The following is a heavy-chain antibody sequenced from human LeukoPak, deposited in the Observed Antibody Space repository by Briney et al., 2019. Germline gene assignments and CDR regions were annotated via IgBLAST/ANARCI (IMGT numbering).Heavy chain of an antibody. CDR2: IHHTGST. J-gene: IGHJ5*02. Sequence: SETLSLTCDVSGYSIISGYHWGWIRQPPGKGLEWIGSIHHTGSTYYKSSLKSRVTISIDTSKNQLSLKLSSVTAADTAVYYCARVPGTTGTTGFDPWGQGTLVTVSS. V-gene: IGHV4-38-2*01. CDR3: ARVPGTTGTTGFDP. CDR1: GYSIISGYH. D-gene: IGHD1-1*01.